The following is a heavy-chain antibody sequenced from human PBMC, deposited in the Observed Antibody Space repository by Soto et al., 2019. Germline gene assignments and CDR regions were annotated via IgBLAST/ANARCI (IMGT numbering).Heavy chain of an antibody. CDR1: GGSVTTSDYS. D-gene: IGHD6-13*01. J-gene: IGHJ3*01. CDR2: VYYSGST. CDR3: ARQWGNWYWAFNV. Sequence: TLSLTCTVSGGSVTTSDYSWGWIRQPPGKGLEWIGSVYYSGSTHYNPSLESRVTLSVDTSKNQFSLKLNSVTAADTAVYYCARQWGNWYWAFNVWGQGTMVTVSS. V-gene: IGHV4-39*01.